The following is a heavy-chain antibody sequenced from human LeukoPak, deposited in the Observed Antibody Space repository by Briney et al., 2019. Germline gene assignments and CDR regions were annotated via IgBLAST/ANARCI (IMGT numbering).Heavy chain of an antibody. Sequence: ASVKVSCKASGYTFTDYHMHWVRQAPGQGFEWMGWINPNDGDTYYAQKFQGRVTMTRDTSISTAHMEVSRLRSDDTAVYYCARANFLCCSSTSCLFDYWGQGTLVTVSS. CDR3: ARANFLCCSSTSCLFDY. CDR1: GYTFTDYH. D-gene: IGHD2-2*01. CDR2: INPNDGDT. V-gene: IGHV1-2*02. J-gene: IGHJ4*02.